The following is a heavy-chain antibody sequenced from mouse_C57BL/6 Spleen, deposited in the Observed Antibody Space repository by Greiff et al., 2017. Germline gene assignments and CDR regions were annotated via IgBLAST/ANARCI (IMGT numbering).Heavy chain of an antibody. CDR2: IDPSDSYT. Sequence: VQLQQSGAELVKPGASVKLSCKASGYTFTSYWMQWVKQRPGQGLEWIGEIDPSDSYTNYNQKFKGKATLTVDTSSSTAYMQLSSLTSEDSAVYYCGQDYFDYWGQGTTLTVSS. J-gene: IGHJ2*01. CDR3: GQDYFDY. D-gene: IGHD3-2*01. CDR1: GYTFTSYW. V-gene: IGHV1-50*01.